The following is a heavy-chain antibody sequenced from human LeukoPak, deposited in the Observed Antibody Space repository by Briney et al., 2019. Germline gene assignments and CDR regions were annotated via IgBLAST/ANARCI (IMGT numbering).Heavy chain of an antibody. CDR2: IRSKANSYAT. CDR3: TRLYTFGGVIVPN. V-gene: IGHV3-73*01. D-gene: IGHD3-16*02. J-gene: IGHJ4*02. Sequence: GGSLKLSCAASGLTFSGSAMHWVRQASGKGLEWVGRIRSKANSYATAYAASVKGRFTISRDDSKNTAYLQMDSLKTEDTAVYYCTRLYTFGGVIVPNWGQGTLVTVSS. CDR1: GLTFSGSA.